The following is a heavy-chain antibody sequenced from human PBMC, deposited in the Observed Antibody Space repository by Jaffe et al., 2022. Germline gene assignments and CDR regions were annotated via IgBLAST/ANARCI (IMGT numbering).Heavy chain of an antibody. D-gene: IGHD5-12*01. CDR2: IRYDGSNK. Sequence: QVQLVESGGGVVQPGGSLRLSCAASGFTFSSYGMHWVRQAPGKGLEWVAFIRYDGSNKYYADSVKGRFTISRDNSKNTLYLQMNSLRAEDTAVYYCAKAGDKYSGYGAGLSYYMDVWGKGTTVTVSS. V-gene: IGHV3-30*02. CDR1: GFTFSSYG. J-gene: IGHJ6*03. CDR3: AKAGDKYSGYGAGLSYYMDV.